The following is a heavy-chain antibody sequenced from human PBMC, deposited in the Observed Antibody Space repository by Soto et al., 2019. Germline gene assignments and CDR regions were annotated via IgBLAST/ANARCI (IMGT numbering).Heavy chain of an antibody. D-gene: IGHD3-10*01. CDR2: IRRTTSGATT. CDR1: GFSFSVYS. Sequence: EVALVESGGALVEPGRSLRLSCIASGFSFSVYSMAWFRQAPGKGLEWVGFIRRTTSGATTESASSVQGRFIISRDDSRNIVYLQMGSLKIEDTAVYYCAREQGGITSIRGDVDYWGQGTLVTVSS. CDR3: AREQGGITSIRGDVDY. V-gene: IGHV3-49*03. J-gene: IGHJ4*02.